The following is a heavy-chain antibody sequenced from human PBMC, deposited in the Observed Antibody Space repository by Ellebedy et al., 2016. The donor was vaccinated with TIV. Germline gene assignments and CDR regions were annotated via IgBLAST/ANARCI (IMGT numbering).Heavy chain of an antibody. V-gene: IGHV3-66*01. CDR3: SSAPSGLFDY. Sequence: PGGSLRLSCAVSGFSASANYMSWVRQAPGKGLEWVSVIYSIGTTYHADSVKGRFIISRDNSKNTLYLQMNNLRVEDTAVYYCSSAPSGLFDYWGQGTLVTVSS. D-gene: IGHD3-10*01. CDR2: IYSIGTT. J-gene: IGHJ4*02. CDR1: GFSASANY.